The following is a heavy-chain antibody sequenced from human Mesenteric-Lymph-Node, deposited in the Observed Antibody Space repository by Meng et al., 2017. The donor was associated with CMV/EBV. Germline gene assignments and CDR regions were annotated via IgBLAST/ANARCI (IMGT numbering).Heavy chain of an antibody. CDR2: ITVSGDST. D-gene: IGHD3-22*01. CDR3: AKDFSSGWYFDY. Sequence: CEASGFTFSGYGMNGVRQAPGKGLDWVTAITVSGDSTYSTDSVKGRFIISRDNSKNTLYLQMNRLRAEETAVYYCAKDFSSGWYFDYWGQGALVTVSS. V-gene: IGHV3-23*01. J-gene: IGHJ4*02. CDR1: GFTFSGYG.